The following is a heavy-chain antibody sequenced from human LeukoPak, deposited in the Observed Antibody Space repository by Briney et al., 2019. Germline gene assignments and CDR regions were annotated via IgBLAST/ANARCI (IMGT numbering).Heavy chain of an antibody. CDR2: IYTDGST. D-gene: IGHD2-15*01. CDR1: GGSISSYY. CDR3: TIGSSSGSLAY. Sequence: PSETLSLTCTVSGGSISSYYWSWSRQPAGKTLEWIGRIYTDGSTNYNPSLKSRVAISVDTSTNQFSLFLRSVTAADTAIYYCTIGSSSGSLAYWGQGTLVTVSS. J-gene: IGHJ4*02. V-gene: IGHV4-4*07.